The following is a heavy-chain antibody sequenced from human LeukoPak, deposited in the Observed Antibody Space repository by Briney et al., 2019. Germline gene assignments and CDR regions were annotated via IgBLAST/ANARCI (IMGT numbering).Heavy chain of an antibody. V-gene: IGHV3-21*01. D-gene: IGHD6-19*01. Sequence: GGSLRLSCAASGFTFSSYSMNWVRQAPGKGLEWVSSISSSSSYIYCADSVKGRFTISRDNAKNSLYLQMNSLRAEDTAVYYCARAAYSSGWYGVLGYWGQGTLVTVSS. CDR2: ISSSSSYI. J-gene: IGHJ4*02. CDR3: ARAAYSSGWYGVLGY. CDR1: GFTFSSYS.